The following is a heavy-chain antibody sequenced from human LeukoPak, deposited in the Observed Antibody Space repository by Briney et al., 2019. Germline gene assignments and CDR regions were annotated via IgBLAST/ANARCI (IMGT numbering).Heavy chain of an antibody. Sequence: GGSLRLSCVASGFTFRSFVINWVRQAPGEGLEWVSSISDSGTYIYYADSVKGRFTISRDNAKNSLYLQMNSLRAEDTALYYCAKEGSGSYYDYFDYWGQGTLVTVSS. CDR1: GFTFRSFV. D-gene: IGHD1-26*01. CDR2: ISDSGTYI. J-gene: IGHJ4*02. V-gene: IGHV3-21*04. CDR3: AKEGSGSYYDYFDY.